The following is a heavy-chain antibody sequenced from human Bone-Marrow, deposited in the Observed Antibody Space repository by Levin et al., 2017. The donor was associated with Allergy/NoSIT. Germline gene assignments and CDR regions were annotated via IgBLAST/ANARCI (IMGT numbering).Heavy chain of an antibody. V-gene: IGHV3-53*01. CDR1: GFSVSDSY. Sequence: GGSLRLSCAASGFSVSDSYMAWVRQAPGRGLEWVSIIYSGGNTYDADAVRGRFTISKDNSQNRLFLQISSLRAEDTAIYYCATMSSPSYYYALDVWGRGTTVTVSS. CDR2: IYSGGNT. J-gene: IGHJ6*02. CDR3: ATMSSPSYYYALDV.